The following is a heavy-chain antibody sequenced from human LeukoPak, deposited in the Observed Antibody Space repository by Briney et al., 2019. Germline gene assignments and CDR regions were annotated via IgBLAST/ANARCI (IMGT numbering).Heavy chain of an antibody. CDR3: AREKVGATTYYYYGMDV. CDR2: IWYDGSNK. D-gene: IGHD1-26*01. J-gene: IGHJ6*02. V-gene: IGHV3-33*01. CDR1: GFTFSSYG. Sequence: GGSLRLSCAASGFTFSSYGMHWVRQAPGKGLEWVAVIWYDGSNKYYADSVKGRFAISRDNSKNTLYLQMNSLRAEDTAVYYCAREKVGATTYYYYGMDVWGQGTTVTVSS.